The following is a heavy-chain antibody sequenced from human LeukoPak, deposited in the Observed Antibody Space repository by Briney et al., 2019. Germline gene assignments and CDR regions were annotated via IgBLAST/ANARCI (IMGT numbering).Heavy chain of an antibody. V-gene: IGHV1-2*02. CDR1: GYTFTGYY. CDR2: INPNSGGT. J-gene: IGHJ5*02. Sequence: GASLKVSCKASGYTFTGYYMHSVRQAPGQGLEWMGWINPNSGGTNYAQKFQGRVTMTRDTSISTAYMELSRLRSDDTAVYYCARKDIVVVPAAIFWFDPWGQGTLVTVSS. CDR3: ARKDIVVVPAAIFWFDP. D-gene: IGHD2-2*02.